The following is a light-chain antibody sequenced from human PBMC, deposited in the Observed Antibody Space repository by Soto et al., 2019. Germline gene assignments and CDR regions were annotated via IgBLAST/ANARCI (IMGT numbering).Light chain of an antibody. CDR2: SND. Sequence: QSVVTQPHSASGTPGQRVTIACSGSSSNIGRNTVHWYQQLPGTTPKLLIYSNDQRPSGVPDRFSGSKSGSSASLAISGLQSEDEADYYCAAWDDSLNGVVFGGGTQLTVL. CDR1: SSNIGRNT. V-gene: IGLV1-44*01. CDR3: AAWDDSLNGVV. J-gene: IGLJ2*01.